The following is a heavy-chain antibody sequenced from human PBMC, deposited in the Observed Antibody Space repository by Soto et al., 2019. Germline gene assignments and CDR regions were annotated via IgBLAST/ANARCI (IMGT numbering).Heavy chain of an antibody. V-gene: IGHV3-30*18. J-gene: IGHJ2*01. CDR3: AKGLSGYSYGNWHFDL. D-gene: IGHD5-18*01. CDR2: ISYDGNNK. CDR1: GFTFSSYG. Sequence: QAQLVESGGGVVQPGRSLRLSCAASGFTFSSYGMHWVGQTPGKGLEWVAVISYDGNNKYYADSVKGRFTISRDKSKNTLYLQMNSLRAEDTALYYCAKGLSGYSYGNWHFDLWGRGTLVTVSS.